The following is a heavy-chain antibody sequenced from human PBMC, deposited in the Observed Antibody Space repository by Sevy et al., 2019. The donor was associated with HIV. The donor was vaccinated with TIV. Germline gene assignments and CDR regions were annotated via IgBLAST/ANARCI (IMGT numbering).Heavy chain of an antibody. J-gene: IGHJ6*02. Sequence: SETLSLTCSVSGGSVSGDGYYWSWIRQHTGMGSEWIGYISHSGSDDYTPCLESRVTMSVVTSKNQFSLKLNSVTPADTSVYYCAGGFLEYLVNDNEGHNDRHYGILVWGQGTTVTVSS. CDR3: AGGFLEYLVNDNEGHNDRHYGILV. D-gene: IGHD3-3*01. CDR1: GGSVSGDGYY. CDR2: ISHSGSD. V-gene: IGHV4-31*03.